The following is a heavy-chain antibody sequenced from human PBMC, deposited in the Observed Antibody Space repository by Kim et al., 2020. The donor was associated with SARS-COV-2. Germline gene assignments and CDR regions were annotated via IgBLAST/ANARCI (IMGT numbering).Heavy chain of an antibody. CDR1: GYTFTGYY. D-gene: IGHD3-22*01. CDR2: INPNSGGT. Sequence: ASVKVSCKASGYTFTGYYMHWVRQAPGQGLEWMGWINPNSGGTNYAQKFQGRVTMTRDTSISTAYMELSRLRSDDTAVYYCARGGEAIITMIVVVITHDAFDIWGQGTMVTVSS. V-gene: IGHV1-2*02. J-gene: IGHJ3*02. CDR3: ARGGEAIITMIVVVITHDAFDI.